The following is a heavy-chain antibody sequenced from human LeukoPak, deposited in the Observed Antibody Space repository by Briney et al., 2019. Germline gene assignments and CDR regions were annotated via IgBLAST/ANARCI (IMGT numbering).Heavy chain of an antibody. J-gene: IGHJ5*02. CDR3: APDSSGAFPNWFDP. Sequence: SVKVSCKASGGTFSSYTISWVRQAPGQGLEWMGRIIPILGIANYAQKFQGRVTITADKSTSTAYMELSSLRAEDTAVYYCAPDSSGAFPNWFDPWGQGTLVTVSS. CDR2: IIPILGIA. CDR1: GGTFSSYT. D-gene: IGHD3-22*01. V-gene: IGHV1-69*02.